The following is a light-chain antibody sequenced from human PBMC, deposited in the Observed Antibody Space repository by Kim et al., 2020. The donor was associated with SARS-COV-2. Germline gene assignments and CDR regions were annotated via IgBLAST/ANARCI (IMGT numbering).Light chain of an antibody. J-gene: IGKJ4*01. V-gene: IGKV2-30*01. Sequence: DVIMTQSPLSLPVTLGQPASISCRSSQSLVFSDGKTYLNWFHQRPGQSPRRLIYKVSNRDSGVPDRFSGSGSGTDFTLKISRVEAQDVGVSCCMYGTHWPPSFTFGGGTKVDIK. CDR3: MYGTHWPPSFT. CDR2: KVS. CDR1: QSLVFSDGKTY.